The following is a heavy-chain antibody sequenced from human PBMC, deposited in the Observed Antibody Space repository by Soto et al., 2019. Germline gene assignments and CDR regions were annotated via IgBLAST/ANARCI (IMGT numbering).Heavy chain of an antibody. V-gene: IGHV3-33*01. CDR1: GFTFSSYG. Sequence: ESGGGVVQPRRSLRLSCAASGFTFSSYGMHWVRQAPGKGLEWVAVIWYDGSNKYYADSVKGRFTISRDNSKNTLYLQMNSLRAEDTAVYYCAREGGGYNWNQNYYYYGMDVWGQGTTVTVSS. J-gene: IGHJ6*02. CDR2: IWYDGSNK. D-gene: IGHD1-20*01. CDR3: AREGGGYNWNQNYYYYGMDV.